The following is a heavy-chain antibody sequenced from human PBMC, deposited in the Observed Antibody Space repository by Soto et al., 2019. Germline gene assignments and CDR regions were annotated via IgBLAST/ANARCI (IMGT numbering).Heavy chain of an antibody. J-gene: IGHJ5*01. CDR1: GFTFSTYA. CDR3: AKGWLDF. Sequence: GGSLRLSCAASGFTFSTYAMAWVRQAPGKGLGWVSGVGGSGINTYYADSVKGRFTISRDNSKNTMYLQMNSLRAEDTAIYFCAKGWLDFWGQGTLVTVSS. V-gene: IGHV3-23*01. CDR2: VGGSGINT.